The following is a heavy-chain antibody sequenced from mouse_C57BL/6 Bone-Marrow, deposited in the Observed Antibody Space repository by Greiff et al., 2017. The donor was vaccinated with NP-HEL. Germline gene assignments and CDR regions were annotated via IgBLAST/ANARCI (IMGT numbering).Heavy chain of an antibody. CDR1: GYTFTDYE. V-gene: IGHV1-15*01. CDR2: IDPETGGT. Sequence: QVQLQQSGAELVRPGASVTLSCKASGYTFTDYEMHWVKQTPVHGLEWIGAIDPETGGTAYNQKFKGKAILTADKSSSTAFMELRSLTSEDSAVYYCTGLLWSYYYAMDYWGQGTSVTVSS. D-gene: IGHD2-1*01. CDR3: TGLLWSYYYAMDY. J-gene: IGHJ4*01.